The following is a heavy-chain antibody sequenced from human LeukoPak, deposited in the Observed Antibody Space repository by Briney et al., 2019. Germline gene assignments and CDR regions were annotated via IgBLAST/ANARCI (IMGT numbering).Heavy chain of an antibody. Sequence: ASVKFSCKASGYTFSSYGISWVRQARGQGLEWMGWISAYNGNTNYAQKLQGRVTMTTDTSTSTAYMELRSLRSDDTAVYYCARVPAARLNWFDPWGQGTLVTVSS. CDR2: ISAYNGNT. J-gene: IGHJ5*02. D-gene: IGHD2-15*01. CDR1: GYTFSSYG. CDR3: ARVPAARLNWFDP. V-gene: IGHV1-18*01.